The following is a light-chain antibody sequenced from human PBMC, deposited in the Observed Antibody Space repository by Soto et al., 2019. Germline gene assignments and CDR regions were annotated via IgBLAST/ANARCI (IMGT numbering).Light chain of an antibody. CDR3: QVWDSSTYNYV. CDR2: RDS. V-gene: IGLV3-9*01. J-gene: IGLJ1*01. CDR1: NIGSKN. Sequence: SYELTQPLSVSVALGQTARFTCGGNNIGSKNVHWYQQKPGQAPVLVIYRDSNRPSGIPERFSGSNSGNKATLTISRAQAGDEADYYCQVWDSSTYNYVFGTGTKVTVL.